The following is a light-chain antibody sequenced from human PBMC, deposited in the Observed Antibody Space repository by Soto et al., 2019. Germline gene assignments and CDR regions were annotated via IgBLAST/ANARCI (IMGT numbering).Light chain of an antibody. CDR1: DVGSYNL. CDR2: EVT. V-gene: IGLV2-23*02. J-gene: IGLJ1*01. Sequence: QSALTQPASVSGSPGQSITISCTGSDVGSYNLVSWYQQHPGKAPKLMIYEVTKRPSGVSNRFSGSKSGNTASLTISGLQAEDEADYYRCSYAGSPIHYVFGTG. CDR3: CSYAGSPIHYV.